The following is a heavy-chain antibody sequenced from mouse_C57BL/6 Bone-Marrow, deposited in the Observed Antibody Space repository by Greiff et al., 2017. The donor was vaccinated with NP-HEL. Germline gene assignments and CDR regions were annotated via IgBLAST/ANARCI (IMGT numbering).Heavy chain of an antibody. J-gene: IGHJ4*01. CDR2: ISSGSSTI. V-gene: IGHV5-17*01. CDR1: GFTFSDYG. Sequence: EVQVVESGGGLVKPGGSLKLSCAASGFTFSDYGMHWVRQAPEKGLEWVAYISSGSSTIYYADTVKGRFTISIANAKNTLFLQMTSLRSEDTAMYYCARRYRGLYYYAMDYWGQGTSVTVSS. D-gene: IGHD2-12*01. CDR3: ARRYRGLYYYAMDY.